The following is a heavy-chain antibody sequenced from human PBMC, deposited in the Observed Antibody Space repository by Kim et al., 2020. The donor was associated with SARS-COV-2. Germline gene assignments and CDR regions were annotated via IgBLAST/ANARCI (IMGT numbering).Heavy chain of an antibody. D-gene: IGHD2-15*01. V-gene: IGHV3-73*01. Sequence: AAWVKGRFTVSRNDSKNTAYLQMNNLKTEDTAVYYCTRGYCSGGSCYCDYWGQGTLVTVSS. J-gene: IGHJ4*02. CDR3: TRGYCSGGSCYCDY.